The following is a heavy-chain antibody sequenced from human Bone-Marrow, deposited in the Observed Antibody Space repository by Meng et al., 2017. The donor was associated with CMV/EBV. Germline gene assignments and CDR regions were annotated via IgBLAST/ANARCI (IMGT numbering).Heavy chain of an antibody. J-gene: IGHJ6*02. CDR1: RYTFTDYY. V-gene: IGHV1-2*02. CDR3: ARDGKVYGAKYYYYYGMDV. CDR2: INPNSGGT. Sequence: ASVKVSCKASRYTFTDYYIHWVRQAPGQGLEWMGWINPNSGGTNYAQKFQGRVTMTRDTSISTAYMELSRLRSDDTAAYYCARDGKVYGAKYYYYYGMDVWGQGTTVTVSS. D-gene: IGHD4-17*01.